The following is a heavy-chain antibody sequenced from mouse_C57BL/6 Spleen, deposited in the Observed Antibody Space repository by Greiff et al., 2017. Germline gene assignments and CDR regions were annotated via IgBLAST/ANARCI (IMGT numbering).Heavy chain of an antibody. CDR2: LDPSDSYT. Sequence: QVQLQQPGAELVMPGASVKLSCKASGYTFTSYWMHWVKQRPGQGLEWIGELDPSDSYTNYNQKFKGKSTLTVDKSSSTAYMQLSSLTSEDSAVYYCARSPFYYGSSYGYFDVWGTGTTVTVSS. V-gene: IGHV1-69*01. J-gene: IGHJ1*03. CDR1: GYTFTSYW. CDR3: ARSPFYYGSSYGYFDV. D-gene: IGHD1-1*01.